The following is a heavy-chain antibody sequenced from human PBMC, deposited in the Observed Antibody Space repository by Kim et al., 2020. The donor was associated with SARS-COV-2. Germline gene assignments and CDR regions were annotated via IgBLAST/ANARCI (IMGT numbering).Heavy chain of an antibody. Sequence: GGSLRLSCVASGITFSGYELNWVRQAPGKGPEWVSYINSRRSVIYYADSVKGRFTISRDDAKNSLFLEMNSLRADDTAVYYCARQSHYDVSSVSSNFDYWGQGTLVTVSS. CDR3: ARQSHYDVSSVSSNFDY. CDR1: GITFSGYE. V-gene: IGHV3-48*03. J-gene: IGHJ4*02. D-gene: IGHD3-3*01. CDR2: INSRRSVI.